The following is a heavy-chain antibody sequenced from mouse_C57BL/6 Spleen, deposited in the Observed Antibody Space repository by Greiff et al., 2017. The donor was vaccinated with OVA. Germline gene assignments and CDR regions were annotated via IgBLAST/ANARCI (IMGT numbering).Heavy chain of an antibody. V-gene: IGHV3-6*01. CDR3: AREGDIITTVVYFDY. CDR1: GYSITSGYY. J-gene: IGHJ2*01. Sequence: EVQLVESGPGLVKPSQSLSLTCSVTGYSITSGYYWNWIRQFPGNKLEWMGYISYDGSNNYNPSLKNRISITRDTSTNQFFLKLNSVTTEDTATYYCAREGDIITTVVYFDYWGQGTTLTVSS. CDR2: ISYDGSN. D-gene: IGHD1-1*01.